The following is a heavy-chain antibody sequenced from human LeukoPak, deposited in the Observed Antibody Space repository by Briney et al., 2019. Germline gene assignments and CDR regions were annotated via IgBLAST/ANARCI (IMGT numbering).Heavy chain of an antibody. J-gene: IGHJ4*02. CDR3: ARAVKYRSGPLTDLLPYYFDY. V-gene: IGHV1-3*03. CDR1: GYTFTNYA. CDR2: INTGNGNT. Sequence: ASVKVSCKASGYTFTNYAMHWVRQAPGQRLEWMGWINTGNGNTKYSQEFQGRVTITRDTSANTAYMELSSLRSEDMAVYYRARAVKYRSGPLTDLLPYYFDYWGQGTLVTVSS. D-gene: IGHD6-19*01.